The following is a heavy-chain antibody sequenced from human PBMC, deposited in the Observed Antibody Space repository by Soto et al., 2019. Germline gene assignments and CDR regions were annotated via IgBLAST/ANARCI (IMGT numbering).Heavy chain of an antibody. Sequence: PSETLSLTCTVSGGSISSGDYYWSWIRQPPGKGLEWIGYIYYSGSTYYNPSLKSRVTISVDTSKNQFSLKLSSVTAADTAVYYCAREVKRELRSYRPHGMDVWGQGTTVTVSS. D-gene: IGHD1-26*01. CDR1: GGSISSGDYY. V-gene: IGHV4-30-4*01. CDR2: IYYSGST. CDR3: AREVKRELRSYRPHGMDV. J-gene: IGHJ6*02.